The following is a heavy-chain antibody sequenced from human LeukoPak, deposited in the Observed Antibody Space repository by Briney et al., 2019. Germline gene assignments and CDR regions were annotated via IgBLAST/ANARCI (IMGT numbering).Heavy chain of an antibody. CDR1: GFTFSSYW. D-gene: IGHD6-13*01. J-gene: IGHJ5*02. CDR3: ATRLAYSSSWYHPFDP. Sequence: GGSLRLSCAASGFTFSSYWMHWVRQAPGKRLVWVSRINSDGSGTSYADSVKGRFTISRDNAKYTLYLQMNSLRAEDTAVYYCATRLAYSSSWYHPFDPWGQGTLVTVSS. V-gene: IGHV3-74*01. CDR2: INSDGSGT.